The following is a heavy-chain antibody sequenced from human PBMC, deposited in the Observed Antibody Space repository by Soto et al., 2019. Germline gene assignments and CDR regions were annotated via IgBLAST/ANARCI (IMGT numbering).Heavy chain of an antibody. CDR3: AREGRYDSSGYVDY. J-gene: IGHJ4*02. CDR1: GGSFSGYY. CDR2: INHSGST. V-gene: IGHV4-34*01. Sequence: QVQLQQWGAGLLKPSETLSLTCAVYGGSFSGYYWSWIRQPPGKGLEWIGEINHSGSTNYNPSLKSRVTISVDTSKNQFSLKLSSVTAADTAVYYCAREGRYDSSGYVDYWGQGTLVTVSS. D-gene: IGHD3-22*01.